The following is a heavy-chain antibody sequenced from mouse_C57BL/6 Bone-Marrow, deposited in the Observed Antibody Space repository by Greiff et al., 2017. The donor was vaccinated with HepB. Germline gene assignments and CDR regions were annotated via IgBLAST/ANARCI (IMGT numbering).Heavy chain of an antibody. D-gene: IGHD2-3*01. J-gene: IGHJ2*01. V-gene: IGHV1-64*01. CDR1: GYTFTSYW. CDR2: IHPNSGST. Sequence: VQLQQPGAELVKPGASVKLSCKASGYTFTSYWMHWVKQRPGQGLEWIGMIHPNSGSTNYNEKFKSKATLTVDKSSSTAYMQLISLTSEDSAVYYCARDGYSYYFDYWGQGTTLTVSS. CDR3: ARDGYSYYFDY.